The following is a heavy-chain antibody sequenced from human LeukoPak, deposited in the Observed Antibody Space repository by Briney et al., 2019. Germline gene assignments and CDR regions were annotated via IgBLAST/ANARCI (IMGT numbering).Heavy chain of an antibody. V-gene: IGHV3-21*01. CDR3: AIVRWFGELLNY. J-gene: IGHJ4*02. CDR1: GFTFSSYE. D-gene: IGHD3-10*01. CDR2: ISSSSSYI. Sequence: PGGSLRLSCAASGFTFSSYEMNWVRQAPGKGLEWVSSISSSSSYIYYADSVKGRFTISRDNAKNSLYLQMNSLRAEDTAVYYCAIVRWFGELLNYWGQGTLVTVSS.